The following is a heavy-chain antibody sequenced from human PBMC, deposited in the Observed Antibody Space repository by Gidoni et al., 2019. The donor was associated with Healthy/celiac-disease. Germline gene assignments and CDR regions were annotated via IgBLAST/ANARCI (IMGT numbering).Heavy chain of an antibody. CDR2: KWYDGSNK. V-gene: IGHV3-33*01. D-gene: IGHD3-16*01. J-gene: IGHJ6*02. CDR3: ARDGGVRGFYYYYGMDV. CDR1: GFTFSSYG. Sequence: QVQLVESGGGVVQPGRSLRLSCAASGFTFSSYGMQWVRQAPGKGREWVAVKWYDGSNKYYADSVKGRITISRDNSKNTLYLQMNSLRAEDTAVYYCARDGGVRGFYYYYGMDVWGQGTTVTVSS.